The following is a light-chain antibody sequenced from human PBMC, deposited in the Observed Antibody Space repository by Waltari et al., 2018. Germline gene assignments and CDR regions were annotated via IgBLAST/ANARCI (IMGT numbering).Light chain of an antibody. V-gene: IGKV1-33*01. CDR3: LQYSNWPYT. CDR1: QDISNY. J-gene: IGKJ2*01. CDR2: DAS. Sequence: DIQMTQSPSSLSASVGDRVTITCQASQDISNYLNWYQQKPGKAPKLLIYDASNLETGVPSRFSGSGSGTDFTFTISSLQSEDIAIYYCLQYSNWPYTFGQGTRLEIK.